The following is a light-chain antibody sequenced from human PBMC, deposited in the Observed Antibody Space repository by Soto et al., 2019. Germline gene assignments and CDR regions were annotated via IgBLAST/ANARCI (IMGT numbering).Light chain of an antibody. CDR1: QSVSSN. Sequence: EIVMTQSPATLSVSPGERATLSCRASQSVSSNLAWYQQKPGQAPRLLIYGASTRATGIPARFSGSGSGTEFTLTISSLQSEDFAFYYCQQYNNWLPWTFGQGT. V-gene: IGKV3-15*01. CDR3: QQYNNWLPWT. CDR2: GAS. J-gene: IGKJ1*01.